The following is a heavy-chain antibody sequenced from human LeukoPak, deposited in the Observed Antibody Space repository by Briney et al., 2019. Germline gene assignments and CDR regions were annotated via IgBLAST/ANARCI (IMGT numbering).Heavy chain of an antibody. CDR2: ISGSGSYT. J-gene: IGHJ4*02. V-gene: IGHV3-23*01. CDR3: AKRRYDSSGHFDS. CDR1: GFTFSSYG. D-gene: IGHD3-22*01. Sequence: GGSLRLSCAASGFTFSSYGMSWVRQAPGKGLEWVSAISGSGSYTDYADSVKGRFTISKDNSKNTLYMRMSSLRAEDTAVYYCAKRRYDSSGHFDSWGQGTLVTVSS.